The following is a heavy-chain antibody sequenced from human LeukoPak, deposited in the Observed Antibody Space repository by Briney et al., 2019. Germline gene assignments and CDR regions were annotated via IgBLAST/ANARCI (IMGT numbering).Heavy chain of an antibody. V-gene: IGHV4-39*01. CDR1: GGSISTSPYY. J-gene: IGHJ4*02. Sequence: SETLSLTCSVSGGSISTSPYYWGWIRQPPRKGLEWIGDIYYSGNTYYNPSLKSRVTISVDTSKNQVSLKVTSVTAADTALYYCARRRTYDILTGYPQYYFDYWGQGALVTVSS. CDR2: IYYSGNT. D-gene: IGHD3-9*01. CDR3: ARRRTYDILTGYPQYYFDY.